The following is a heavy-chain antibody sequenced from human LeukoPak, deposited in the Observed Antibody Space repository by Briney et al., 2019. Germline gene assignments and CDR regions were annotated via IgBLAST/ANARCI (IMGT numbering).Heavy chain of an antibody. V-gene: IGHV4-34*01. CDR2: INHSGRT. D-gene: IGHD3-16*01. J-gene: IGHJ4*02. CDR3: ARLPPPGATASGVVDY. CDR1: GGSLSDHY. Sequence: SETLSLTCAVYGGSLSDHYWSWIRQSPGKGLEWSGEINHSGRTNYNPSLKSRVTMSVDTSKNQFSLKLSSVTVADTAVYHCARLPPPGATASGVVDYWGQGTLVTVSS.